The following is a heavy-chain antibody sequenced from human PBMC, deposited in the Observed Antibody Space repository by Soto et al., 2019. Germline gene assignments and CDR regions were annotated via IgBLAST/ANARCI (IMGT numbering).Heavy chain of an antibody. V-gene: IGHV4-59*01. CDR3: ARFGPSGCIDY. CDR1: GGSISSYY. CDR2: IYYSGST. Sequence: QVQLQESGPGLVKPSETLSLTCTVSGGSISSYYWSWIRQPPGKGLEWIGYIYYSGSTNYNPSLKSXXTXSXXTSKNQFSLKLSSVTAADTAVYYCARFGPSGCIDYWGQGTQVTVSS. D-gene: IGHD6-19*01. J-gene: IGHJ4*02.